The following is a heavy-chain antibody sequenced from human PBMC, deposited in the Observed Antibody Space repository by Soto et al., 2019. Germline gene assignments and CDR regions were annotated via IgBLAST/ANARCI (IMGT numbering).Heavy chain of an antibody. CDR2: INHSGST. Sequence: QVQLQQWGAGLLKPSETLSLTCAVYSGSFSGYYWSWIRQPPGKGLEWIGEINHSGSTNYNPSLKSRVTISVDTSKKQFSLKLTSVTAADTAVYYCARGQDTAVVTVSDYWGQGTLVTVSS. V-gene: IGHV4-34*01. CDR1: SGSFSGYY. J-gene: IGHJ4*02. CDR3: ARGQDTAVVTVSDY. D-gene: IGHD5-18*01.